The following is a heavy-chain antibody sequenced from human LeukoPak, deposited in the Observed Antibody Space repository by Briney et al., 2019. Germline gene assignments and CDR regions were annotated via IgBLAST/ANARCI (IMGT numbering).Heavy chain of an antibody. V-gene: IGHV3-7*01. CDR3: ARGAMVRGARWLYYFDY. D-gene: IGHD3-10*01. J-gene: IGHJ4*02. CDR1: GFTFSSYW. CDR2: IKQDGSEK. Sequence: PGGSLRLSCAASGFTFSSYWMSWVRKAPGKGLEWVANIKQDGSEKYYVDSVKGRFTISRDNVTNSLYLQMNSLRAEDTAVYYCARGAMVRGARWLYYFDYWGQGTLVTVSS.